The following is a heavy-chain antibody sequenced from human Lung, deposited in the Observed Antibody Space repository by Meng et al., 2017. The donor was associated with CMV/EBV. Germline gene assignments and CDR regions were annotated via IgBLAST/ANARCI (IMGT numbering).Heavy chain of an antibody. J-gene: IGHJ5*01. CDR1: GGSFSGSY. CDR2: IDGTGRT. CDR3: ARLTGTVYVHWFDS. V-gene: IGHV4-34*01. D-gene: IGHD1-7*01. Sequence: LETLSLXCAVYGGSFSGSYWHWIRQPPGMGLEWIGEIDGTGRTKYSPSLNSRVTILLDTSKKQFSLELSSVTAADTAVYYCARLTGTVYVHWFDSWGRGTLVTVSS.